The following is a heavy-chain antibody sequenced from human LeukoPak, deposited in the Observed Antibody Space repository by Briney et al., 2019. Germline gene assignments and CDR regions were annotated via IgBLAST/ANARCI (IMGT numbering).Heavy chain of an antibody. CDR1: GYTFTSYY. V-gene: IGHV1-46*01. CDR2: INPSGGST. Sequence: ASVKVSCKASGYTFTSYYMHWVRQAPGQGLEWMGIINPSGGSTSYAQKFQGRVTMTRDMSTSTVYMELSSLRSEDTAVSYCATGGATGDDIWGQGTMVTVSS. CDR3: ATGGATGDDI. D-gene: IGHD1-26*01. J-gene: IGHJ3*02.